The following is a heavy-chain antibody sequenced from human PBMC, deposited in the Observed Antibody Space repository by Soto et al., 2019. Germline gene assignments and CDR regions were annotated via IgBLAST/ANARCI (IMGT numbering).Heavy chain of an antibody. J-gene: IGHJ4*02. CDR2: VSASGLNT. V-gene: IGHV3-23*01. CDR3: AIDRPRRTSGYFFDY. CDR1: GFTFSTYA. Sequence: GGSLRLSCAASGFTFSTYAMAWVRQAPGKGLEWVSGVSASGLNTDYADPVKGRFYISRDNSKNTVSLHMNSLRAEDTALYYCAIDRPRRTSGYFFDYSGQATPVTVSS. D-gene: IGHD1-1*01.